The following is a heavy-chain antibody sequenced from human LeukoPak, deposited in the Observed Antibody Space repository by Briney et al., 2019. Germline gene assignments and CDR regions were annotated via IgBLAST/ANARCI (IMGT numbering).Heavy chain of an antibody. V-gene: IGHV3-21*01. Sequence: GGSLRLSCAASGFTFSSYSMNWVRQAPGKGLEWVSSISSSSSYIYYADSVKGRFTISRDNAKNSLYLQMNSLRAEDTAVYYCARDVRSYYYDSSGPWGQGTMVTVSS. J-gene: IGHJ3*01. CDR1: GFTFSSYS. CDR2: ISSSSSYI. D-gene: IGHD3-22*01. CDR3: ARDVRSYYYDSSGP.